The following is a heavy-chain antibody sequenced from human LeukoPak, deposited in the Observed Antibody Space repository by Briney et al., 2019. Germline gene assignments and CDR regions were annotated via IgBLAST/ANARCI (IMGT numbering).Heavy chain of an antibody. J-gene: IGHJ6*03. D-gene: IGHD1-14*01. Sequence: ASEKVSCKASGYTFTSYDINWVRQATGQGLEWMGWMNPNSGNTGYAQKFQGRVTMTRNTSISTAYMELSSLRSEDTAVYYCARGIPGRKKYASYYCYMDVWGKGTTVTVSS. CDR3: ARGIPGRKKYASYYCYMDV. CDR2: MNPNSGNT. V-gene: IGHV1-8*01. CDR1: GYTFTSYD.